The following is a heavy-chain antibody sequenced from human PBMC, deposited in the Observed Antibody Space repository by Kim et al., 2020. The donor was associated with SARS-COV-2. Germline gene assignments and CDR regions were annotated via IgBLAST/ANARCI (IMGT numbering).Heavy chain of an antibody. D-gene: IGHD6-13*01. Sequence: SETLSLTCTVSGASISSSTYYWGWIRQPPGRRLEWIATMYYSGSTYYNPSLKSRVTMSGAPSKNQFSLKLTSVTAADTAVYYCGGGSSSLYSGFDYWGQG. CDR2: MYYSGST. J-gene: IGHJ4*02. CDR3: GGGSSSLYSGFDY. V-gene: IGHV4-39*01. CDR1: GASISSSTYY.